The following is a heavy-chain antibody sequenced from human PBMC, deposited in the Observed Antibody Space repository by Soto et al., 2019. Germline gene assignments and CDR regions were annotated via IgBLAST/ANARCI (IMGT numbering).Heavy chain of an antibody. Sequence: GASVKVSCKASGGTFSSYTTSWVRQAPGQGLEWMGRIIPILGIANYAQKFQGRVTITADKSTSTAYMELSSLRSEDTAVYYCAGAADPSGGRAARRLGYMDVWGKGTTVTVSS. CDR1: GGTFSSYT. CDR2: IIPILGIA. CDR3: AGAADPSGGRAARRLGYMDV. V-gene: IGHV1-69*02. J-gene: IGHJ6*03. D-gene: IGHD6-6*01.